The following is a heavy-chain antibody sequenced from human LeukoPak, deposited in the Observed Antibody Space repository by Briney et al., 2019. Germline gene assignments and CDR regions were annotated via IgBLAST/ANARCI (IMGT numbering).Heavy chain of an antibody. D-gene: IGHD3-22*01. CDR2: YSGCST. CDR3: ARDRSYYDSSGYYYWSDY. V-gene: IGHV3-66*01. J-gene: IGHJ4*02. Sequence: YSGCSTYYADSVKGRFTISRDNSKNTLYLQMNSLRAEDTAVYYCARDRSYYDSSGYYYWSDYWGQGTLVTVSS.